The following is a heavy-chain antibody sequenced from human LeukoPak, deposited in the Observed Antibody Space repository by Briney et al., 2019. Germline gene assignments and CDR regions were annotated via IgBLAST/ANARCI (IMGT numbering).Heavy chain of an antibody. Sequence: ASVKVSCKASGGTFSSYAISWVRQAPGQGLEGMGGIIPIFGTANYAQKFQGRVTITTDESTSTAYMELSSLRSEDTAVYYCARGHSLTFSGYYHWGQGTLVTVSS. CDR3: ARGHSLTFSGYYH. D-gene: IGHD3-22*01. CDR1: GGTFSSYA. CDR2: IIPIFGTA. V-gene: IGHV1-69*05. J-gene: IGHJ5*02.